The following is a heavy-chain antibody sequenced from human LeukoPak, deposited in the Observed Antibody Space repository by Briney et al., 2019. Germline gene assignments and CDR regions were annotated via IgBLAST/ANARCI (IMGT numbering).Heavy chain of an antibody. Sequence: SETLSLTCAVSGGSISSGGYSWSWIRQPPGKGLEWIGYIYHSGSTYYNPSLKSRVTISVDRSKNQFSLKLSSVTAADTAVHYCTRASPGYDSSGYLQGYYYMDVWGKGTTVTVSS. CDR1: GGSISSGGYS. D-gene: IGHD3-22*01. V-gene: IGHV4-30-2*01. J-gene: IGHJ6*03. CDR2: IYHSGST. CDR3: TRASPGYDSSGYLQGYYYMDV.